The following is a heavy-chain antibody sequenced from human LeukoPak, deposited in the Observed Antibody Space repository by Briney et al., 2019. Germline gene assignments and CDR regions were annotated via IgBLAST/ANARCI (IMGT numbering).Heavy chain of an antibody. J-gene: IGHJ3*02. D-gene: IGHD3-22*01. CDR2: INPNSGGT. CDR3: ARAPYDSSGYYLDAFDI. Sequence: GASVKVSCKASGYTFTGYYMHWVRQAPGQGLEWMGWINPNSGGTNYAQKFQGRVTMTRDTSISTAYMELSRLRSDDTAVYYCARAPYDSSGYYLDAFDIWGQGTMVTVSS. V-gene: IGHV1-2*02. CDR1: GYTFTGYY.